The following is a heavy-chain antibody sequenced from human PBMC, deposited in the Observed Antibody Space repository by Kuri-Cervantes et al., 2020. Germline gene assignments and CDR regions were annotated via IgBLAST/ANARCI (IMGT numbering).Heavy chain of an antibody. CDR2: FDPEDGET. D-gene: IGHD6-6*01. CDR1: GYTLTELS. V-gene: IGHV1-24*01. J-gene: IGHJ6*03. CDR3: ARSIAAHDYYYYMDV. Sequence: ASVKVSCKVSGYTLTELSMHWVRQAPGKGLEWMGGFDPEDGETIYAQKFQGRVTMTEDTSTDTAYMELSSVTAADTAVYYCARSIAAHDYYYYMDVWGKGTTVTVSS.